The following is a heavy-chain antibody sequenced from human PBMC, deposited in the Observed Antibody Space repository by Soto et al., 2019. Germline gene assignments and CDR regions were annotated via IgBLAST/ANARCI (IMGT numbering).Heavy chain of an antibody. Sequence: SETLSLTCTVSGASISSYFWTWIRQPAGKGLDWIGRISTSGTANYSPSLKTRVTMSVDTSKNHFSLNLSSVTAADTAVYYCAREAGPDRWFDPWGQGTLVTV. J-gene: IGHJ5*02. CDR2: ISTSGTA. CDR3: AREAGPDRWFDP. V-gene: IGHV4-4*07. CDR1: GASISSYF. D-gene: IGHD6-19*01.